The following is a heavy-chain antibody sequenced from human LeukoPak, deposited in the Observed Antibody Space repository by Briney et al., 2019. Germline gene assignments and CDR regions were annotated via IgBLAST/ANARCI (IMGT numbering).Heavy chain of an antibody. J-gene: IGHJ6*02. D-gene: IGHD2-15*01. CDR3: ARDQGRVAHYYYYAMDV. CDR2: INPSDGST. Sequence: AASVKVSCKASGYTFTSWYMHWVRQAPGQGPEWMGIINPSDGSTSSAQKFQGRITMTRDTSTSTVYMELSSLRSEDTAVYYCARDQGRVAHYYYYAMDVWGQGTTVTVS. CDR1: GYTFTSWY. V-gene: IGHV1-46*01.